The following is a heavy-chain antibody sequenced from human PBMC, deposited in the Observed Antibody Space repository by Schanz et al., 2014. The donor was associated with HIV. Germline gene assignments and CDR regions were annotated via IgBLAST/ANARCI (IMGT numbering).Heavy chain of an antibody. V-gene: IGHV1-18*01. D-gene: IGHD2-15*01. CDR3: ATDERNHCTGGSCYGYFDF. Sequence: QVQLVQSGTEVKKPGASVTVSCKASGYTFSNYAINWVRQAPGQGLEWMGWISGYIGNTDYAQNLQDRVTMTADTFTSTAYMELRSLRSDDTAVYYCATDERNHCTGGSCYGYFDFWGQGTLVTVSS. CDR1: GYTFSNYA. J-gene: IGHJ4*02. CDR2: ISGYIGNT.